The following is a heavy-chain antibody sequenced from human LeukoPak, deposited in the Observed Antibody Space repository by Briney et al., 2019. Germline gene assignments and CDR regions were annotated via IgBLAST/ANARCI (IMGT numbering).Heavy chain of an antibody. J-gene: IGHJ4*02. Sequence: SETLSLTCAVYGGSFSGYYWSWIRQPPGKGLEWIGEINHSGSTNYNPSLKSRVTISVDTSKNQFSLRLSSVTAADTAVYYCARRSKYSSFDYWGQGTLVTVSS. V-gene: IGHV4-34*01. CDR2: INHSGST. D-gene: IGHD6-19*01. CDR1: GGSFSGYY. CDR3: ARRSKYSSFDY.